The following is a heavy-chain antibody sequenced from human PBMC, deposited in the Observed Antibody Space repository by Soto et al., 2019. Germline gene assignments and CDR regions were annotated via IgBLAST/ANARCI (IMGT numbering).Heavy chain of an antibody. V-gene: IGHV4-31*02. CDR2: IYYSGST. D-gene: IGHD3-22*01. J-gene: IGHJ5*02. Sequence: PSETLSLTCTVSGGSISSGGYYWSWIRQHPGKGLEWIGYIYYSGSTYYNPSLKSRVTISVDTSKNQFSLKLSSVTAADTAVYYCASKYYYDSSGTLDWFDPWGQGTLVTVSS. CDR3: ASKYYYDSSGTLDWFDP. CDR1: GGSISSGGYY.